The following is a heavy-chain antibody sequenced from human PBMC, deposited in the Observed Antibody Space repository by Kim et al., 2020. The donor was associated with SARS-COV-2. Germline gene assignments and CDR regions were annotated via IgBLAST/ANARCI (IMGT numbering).Heavy chain of an antibody. CDR3: AQNSMAGLGTGRYGVDV. CDR2: ITGNGANT. J-gene: IGHJ6*04. CDR1: GLSLNNYA. V-gene: IGHV3-23*01. D-gene: IGHD6-19*01. Sequence: GGSLRLSCVASGLSLNNYAMSWVRQAPGKGLDWVSHITGNGANTNYDDSVDGRFTVSRDNSKNTLYLEIIDLRVEDTAVYYCAQNSMAGLGTGRYGVDVWGAGTAVIVAS.